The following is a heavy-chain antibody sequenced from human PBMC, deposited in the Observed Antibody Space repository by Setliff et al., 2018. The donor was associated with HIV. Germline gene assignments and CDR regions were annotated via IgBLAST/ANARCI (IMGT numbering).Heavy chain of an antibody. CDR1: GFRISEYG. CDR2: LWYDGTEE. CDR3: AKGVQLWPLDY. V-gene: IGHV3-33*06. Sequence: GGSLRLSCAVSGFRISEYGMHWVRQAPGKGLEWVAVLWYDGTEEYYADSVKGRFTISRDISRNTLYLQMNSLRAEDTAVYYCAKGVQLWPLDYWGQGTLVTV. D-gene: IGHD3-16*01. J-gene: IGHJ4*02.